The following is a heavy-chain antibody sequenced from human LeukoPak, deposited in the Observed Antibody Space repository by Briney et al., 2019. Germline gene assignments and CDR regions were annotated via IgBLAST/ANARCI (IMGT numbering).Heavy chain of an antibody. CDR3: ARAITDYGDYVDPYYYYMDV. CDR1: GFTFSDYY. Sequence: GGSLRLSCAASGFTFSDYYMSWIRQAPGKGLEWVSYISSSGSTIYYADSVKGRFTISRDNAKNSLYLQMNSLRAEDTAVYHCARAITDYGDYVDPYYYYMDVWGKGTTVTVSS. J-gene: IGHJ6*03. D-gene: IGHD4-17*01. CDR2: ISSSGSTI. V-gene: IGHV3-11*01.